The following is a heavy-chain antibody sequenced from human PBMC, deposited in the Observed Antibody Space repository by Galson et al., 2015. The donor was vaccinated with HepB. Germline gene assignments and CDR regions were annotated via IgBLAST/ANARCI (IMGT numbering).Heavy chain of an antibody. J-gene: IGHJ4*02. CDR3: ARDHDSGSYYNVYFFDT. V-gene: IGHV4-39*01. D-gene: IGHD3-10*01. CDR1: GASITTSNSH. Sequence: TLSLTCTVSGASITTSNSHWGWIRQPPGKGLEWIGHIYFNGTTYYSPSLKNRVHISVDTSRSQFSLILGSVTAADTAVYYCARDHDSGSYYNVYFFDTWGQGILVTVSS. CDR2: IYFNGTT.